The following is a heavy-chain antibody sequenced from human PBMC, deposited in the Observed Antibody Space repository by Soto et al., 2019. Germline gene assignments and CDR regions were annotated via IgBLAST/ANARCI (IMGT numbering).Heavy chain of an antibody. Sequence: QVQLVESGGGVVEPGRSLRLSCAASGFTFSSYGMHWVRQAPGKGLEWVAVIWYDGSNKYYADSVKGRFTISRDNSKNKLYLQMNGLRAEDTAVYYCAREIGIAVAGKGVYFDYWGQGTLVTVSS. J-gene: IGHJ4*02. CDR1: GFTFSSYG. V-gene: IGHV3-33*01. CDR3: AREIGIAVAGKGVYFDY. CDR2: IWYDGSNK. D-gene: IGHD6-19*01.